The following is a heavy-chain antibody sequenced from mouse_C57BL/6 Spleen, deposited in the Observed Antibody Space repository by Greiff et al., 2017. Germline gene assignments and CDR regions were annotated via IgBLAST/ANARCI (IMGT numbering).Heavy chain of an antibody. D-gene: IGHD1-1*01. V-gene: IGHV5-9-1*02. CDR2: ISSGGDYI. CDR1: GFTFSSYA. CDR3: TREGSREAMDY. Sequence: EVKVEESGEGLVKPGGSLKLSCAASGFTFSSYAMSWVRQTPEKRLEWVAYISSGGDYIYYADTVKGRFTISRDNARNTLYLQMSSLKAEDTAMYYCTREGSREAMDYWGQGTSVTVSS. J-gene: IGHJ4*01.